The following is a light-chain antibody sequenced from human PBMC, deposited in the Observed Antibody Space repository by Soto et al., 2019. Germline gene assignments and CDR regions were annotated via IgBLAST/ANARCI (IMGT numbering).Light chain of an antibody. Sequence: DIQMTQSPSSLSASVGDRVTITCRASQSISSYLNWYQHKPGKAPKLLIYAASTLQSGVPTRFSVSGFATDFTLTIISLQPEDFATYYCQQSFFTLYTFGHGTKLEIK. CDR1: QSISSY. CDR2: AAS. J-gene: IGKJ2*01. V-gene: IGKV1-39*01. CDR3: QQSFFTLYT.